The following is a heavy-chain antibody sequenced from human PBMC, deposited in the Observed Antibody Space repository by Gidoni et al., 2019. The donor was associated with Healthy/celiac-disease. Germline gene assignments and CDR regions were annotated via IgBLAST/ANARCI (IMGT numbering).Heavy chain of an antibody. CDR3: ARVEYYDSSGYYLRADYYMDV. V-gene: IGHV1-18*01. CDR1: GYTFTSYG. Sequence: QVQLVQSGAEVKKPGASVKVSCKASGYTFTSYGIRWVRQAPGQGLELMGWISAYNGNTNYAQKLQGRVTMTTDTSTSTAYMELRSLRSDDTAVYYCARVEYYDSSGYYLRADYYMDVWGKGTTVTVSS. D-gene: IGHD3-22*01. CDR2: ISAYNGNT. J-gene: IGHJ6*03.